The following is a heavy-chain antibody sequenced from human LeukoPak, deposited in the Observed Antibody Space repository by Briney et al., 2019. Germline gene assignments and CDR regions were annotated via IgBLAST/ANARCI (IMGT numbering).Heavy chain of an antibody. CDR3: AHGELGELLPLVAFDI. Sequence: PSETLSLTCTVSGGSISSYYWSWIRQPPGKGLEWIGEINHSGSTNYNPSLKSRVTISVDTSKNQFSLKLSSVTAADTAVYYCAHGELGELLPLVAFDIWGQGTMVTVSS. CDR2: INHSGST. J-gene: IGHJ3*02. D-gene: IGHD3-10*01. V-gene: IGHV4-34*01. CDR1: GGSISSYY.